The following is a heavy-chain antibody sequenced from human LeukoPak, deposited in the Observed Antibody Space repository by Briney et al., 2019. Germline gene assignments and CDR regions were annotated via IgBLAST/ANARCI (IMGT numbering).Heavy chain of an antibody. CDR1: GHTFTSYG. CDR3: ARVEYYGSGSPNWFDP. Sequence: ASVKVSCKASGHTFTSYGISWVRQAPGQGLEWMGWISAYNGNTNYAQKLQGRVTMTTDTSTSTAYMELRSLRSDDTAVYYCARVEYYGSGSPNWFDPWGQGTLVTVSS. V-gene: IGHV1-18*01. D-gene: IGHD3-10*01. J-gene: IGHJ5*02. CDR2: ISAYNGNT.